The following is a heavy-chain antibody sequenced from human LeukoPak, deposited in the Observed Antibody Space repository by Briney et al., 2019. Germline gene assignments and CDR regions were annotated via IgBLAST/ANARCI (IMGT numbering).Heavy chain of an antibody. J-gene: IGHJ2*01. CDR1: GGSISSSSYY. CDR3: ARVRWDTAMVIPPSYWYFDL. V-gene: IGHV4-39*01. Sequence: SETLSLTCTVSGGSISSSSYYWGWIRQPPGKGLEWIGSIYYSGSTYYNPSLKSRVTISVDTSKNQFSLKLSSVTAADTAVYYCARVRWDTAMVIPPSYWYFDLWGRGTLVTVSS. CDR2: IYYSGST. D-gene: IGHD5-18*01.